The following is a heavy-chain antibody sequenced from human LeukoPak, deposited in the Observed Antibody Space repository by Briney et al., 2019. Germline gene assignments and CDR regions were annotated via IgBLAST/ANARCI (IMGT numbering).Heavy chain of an antibody. D-gene: IGHD3-10*01. CDR3: ARAFGYYYGSGTYYRYFDY. V-gene: IGHV3-21*01. Sequence: GGSLRLSCAASGFTFSSYSMNWVRQAPGKGLEWVSSISTSSGYIYYADSVQGRFTISRDNAKNSLYLQMNSLRAEDTAVCYCARAFGYYYGSGTYYRYFDYWGQGTLVTVSS. J-gene: IGHJ4*02. CDR1: GFTFSSYS. CDR2: ISTSSGYI.